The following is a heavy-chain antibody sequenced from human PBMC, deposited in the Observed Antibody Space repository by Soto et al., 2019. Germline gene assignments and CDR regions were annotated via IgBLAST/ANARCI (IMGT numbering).Heavy chain of an antibody. CDR1: GGSISSYY. CDR2: IYYSGST. J-gene: IGHJ6*02. V-gene: IGHV4-59*01. Sequence: SETLSLTCTVSGGSISSYYWSWIRQPPGKGLEWIGYIYYSGSTNYNPSLKSRVTISVDTSKNQFSLKLSSVTAADTAVYYCARDRKSDTAMNYYYYGMDVWGQGTTVNVS. CDR3: ARDRKSDTAMNYYYYGMDV. D-gene: IGHD5-18*01.